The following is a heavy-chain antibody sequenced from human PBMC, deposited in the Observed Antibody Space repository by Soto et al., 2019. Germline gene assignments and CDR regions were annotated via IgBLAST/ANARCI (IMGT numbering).Heavy chain of an antibody. D-gene: IGHD2-15*01. CDR1: GFTFSSYW. Sequence: GGSLRLSCAASGFTFSSYWMHWVRQAPGKGLVWVSRINSDGSSTSYADSVKGRFTISRDNAKNTLYLQMNSLRAEDTAVYYCARAGFARDGVVAATSLYYYYMDVWGKGTTVTVSS. CDR2: INSDGSST. V-gene: IGHV3-74*01. CDR3: ARAGFARDGVVAATSLYYYYMDV. J-gene: IGHJ6*03.